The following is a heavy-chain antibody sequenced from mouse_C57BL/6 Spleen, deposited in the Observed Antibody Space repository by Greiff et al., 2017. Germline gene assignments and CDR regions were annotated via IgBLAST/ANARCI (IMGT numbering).Heavy chain of an antibody. V-gene: IGHV1-82*01. CDR3: AIYGSSYWYFDV. Sequence: QVQLKESGPELVKPGASVKISCKASGYAFSSSWMNWVKQRPGEGLEWIGRIYPGDGDTNYNGKFKGKATLTADKSSSTAYMQLSSLTSEDSAVYFCAIYGSSYWYFDVWGTGTTVTVSS. D-gene: IGHD1-1*01. CDR1: GYAFSSSW. CDR2: IYPGDGDT. J-gene: IGHJ1*03.